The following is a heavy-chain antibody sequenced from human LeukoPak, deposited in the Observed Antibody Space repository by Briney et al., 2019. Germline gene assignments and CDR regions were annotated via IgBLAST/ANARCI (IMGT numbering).Heavy chain of an antibody. J-gene: IGHJ6*03. CDR2: IRSKANSYAT. CDR3: AREGGTYDSRGAYYYYMDV. D-gene: IGHD3-22*01. CDR1: GFTFSGSA. Sequence: GGSLKLSCAASGFTFSGSAMHWVRQASGKGLEWGGRIRSKANSYATEYAASVKGRFTISRDDSKNTAYLQMNSLRAEDTAVYYCAREGGTYDSRGAYYYYMDVWGKGTTVTVSS. V-gene: IGHV3-73*01.